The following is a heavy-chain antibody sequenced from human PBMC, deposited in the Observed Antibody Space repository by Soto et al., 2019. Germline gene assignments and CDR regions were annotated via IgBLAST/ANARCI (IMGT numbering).Heavy chain of an antibody. V-gene: IGHV4-39*01. CDR2: VYYSGST. Sequence: SETLSLTCTVSGGSINRSSYYWVWIRQPPRKGLEWIGSVYYSGSTVYNPSLKSRLTMSVDTSKNQISLRLSSLTAADTAVYYCARPRMVAKAKSDFDIWVQGTMGTVSS. J-gene: IGHJ3*02. D-gene: IGHD2-15*01. CDR3: ARPRMVAKAKSDFDI. CDR1: GGSINRSSYY.